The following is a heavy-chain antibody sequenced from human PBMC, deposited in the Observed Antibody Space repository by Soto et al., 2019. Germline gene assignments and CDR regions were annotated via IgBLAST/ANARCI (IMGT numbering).Heavy chain of an antibody. CDR2: ISSNGGST. Sequence: GGSLRLSCSASGFTFSSYAMHWVRQAPGKGLEYVSAISSNGGSTYYADSVKGRFTISRDNSKNTLYLQMGSLRAEDTAVYYCVKEEWHRLSSSSGVFDYWGQGTLVTVSS. V-gene: IGHV3-64D*08. CDR1: GFTFSSYA. D-gene: IGHD6-6*01. J-gene: IGHJ4*02. CDR3: VKEEWHRLSSSSGVFDY.